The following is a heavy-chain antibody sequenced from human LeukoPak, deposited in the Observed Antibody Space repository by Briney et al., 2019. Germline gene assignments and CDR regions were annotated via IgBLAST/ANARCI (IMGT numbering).Heavy chain of an antibody. D-gene: IGHD2-8*01. V-gene: IGHV3-33*01. CDR1: GFTFSSYG. Sequence: GRSLRLSCAASGFTFSSYGMHWVRQAPGKGLEWVAVIWYDGSNKYYADSVKGRFTISRDNSKNTLYLQMNSLRAEDTAVYYCARATLMVYDNWFDPWGQGTLVTVSS. J-gene: IGHJ5*02. CDR2: IWYDGSNK. CDR3: ARATLMVYDNWFDP.